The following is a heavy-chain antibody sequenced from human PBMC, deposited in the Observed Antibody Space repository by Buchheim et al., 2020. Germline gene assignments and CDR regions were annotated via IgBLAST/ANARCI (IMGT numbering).Heavy chain of an antibody. V-gene: IGHV3-7*04. CDR2: IKQDGSEK. CDR3: VRASSTVRAYYYGMDV. CDR1: GFMFSTYC. J-gene: IGHJ6*02. D-gene: IGHD4-11*01. Sequence: EVQLVESGGVLVQPGGSLRLSCAASGFMFSTYCMSWVRQAPGKGLEWVANIKQDGSEKNYVDSVEGRFTISRDNAKNSLDLQMNSLRVEDTGVYFCVRASSTVRAYYYGMDVWGQGTT.